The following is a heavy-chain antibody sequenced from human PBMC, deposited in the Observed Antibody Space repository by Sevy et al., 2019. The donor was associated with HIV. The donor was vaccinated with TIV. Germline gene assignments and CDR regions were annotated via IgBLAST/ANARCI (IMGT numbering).Heavy chain of an antibody. Sequence: GGSLRLSCAASGFTFSSYAMSWVRQAPGKGLEWVSGISGSGGSTNYADSVKGRFTISRNNSKNTLYLQMNSLRAEDTAVYYCAKDRVWELGDAFDIWGQGTMVTVSS. CDR2: ISGSGGST. V-gene: IGHV3-23*01. CDR1: GFTFSSYA. J-gene: IGHJ3*02. D-gene: IGHD1-26*01. CDR3: AKDRVWELGDAFDI.